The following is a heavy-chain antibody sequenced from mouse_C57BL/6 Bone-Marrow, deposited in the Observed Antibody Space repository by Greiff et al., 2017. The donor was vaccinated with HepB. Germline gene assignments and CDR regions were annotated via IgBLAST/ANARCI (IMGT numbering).Heavy chain of an antibody. CDR1: GYAFTNYL. CDR3: ERERGCYYAMDD. Sequence: VQLQQSGADLVRPGTSVKVSCKASGYAFTNYLIEWVKQRPGQGLEWIGVINPGSGGTNYNEKFKGKATLTADKSSSTAYLQLSSLTSEDYAVYFCERERGCYYAMDDWGQGTSVTVSS. CDR2: INPGSGGT. J-gene: IGHJ4*01. V-gene: IGHV1-54*01.